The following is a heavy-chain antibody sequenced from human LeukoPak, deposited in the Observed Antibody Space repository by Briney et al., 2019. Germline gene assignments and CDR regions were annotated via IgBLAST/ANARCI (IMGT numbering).Heavy chain of an antibody. D-gene: IGHD3-10*01. J-gene: IGHJ5*02. CDR1: GYTFTSYD. V-gene: IGHV1-8*01. CDR3: AGSGFGSGISLDL. Sequence: ASVKVSCKASGYTFTSYDINWVRQATGQGLEWMGWMNPNSGDTGYPQKFQGRVTMTRDTSITTAYMELSSLRSEDTAVYYCAGSGFGSGISLDLWGQGTLVTVSS. CDR2: MNPNSGDT.